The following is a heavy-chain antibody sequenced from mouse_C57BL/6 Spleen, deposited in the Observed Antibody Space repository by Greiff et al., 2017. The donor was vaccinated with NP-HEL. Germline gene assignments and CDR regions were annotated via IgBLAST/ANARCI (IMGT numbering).Heavy chain of an antibody. CDR3: AIGGTYFDV. V-gene: IGHV1-74*01. CDR2: IHPSDRDT. J-gene: IGHJ1*03. CDR1: GYTFTSYW. D-gene: IGHD4-1*01. Sequence: QVQLQQPGAELVKPGASVKVSCKASGYTFTSYWMHWVKQRPGQGLAWIGRIHPSDRDTHSNQKFKGKATLTVDKSSSTADRQRSSLTSEDSAVYYCAIGGTYFDVWGTGTTVTVSS.